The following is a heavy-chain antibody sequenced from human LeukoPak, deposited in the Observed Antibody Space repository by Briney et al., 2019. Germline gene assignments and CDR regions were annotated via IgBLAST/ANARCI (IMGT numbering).Heavy chain of an antibody. J-gene: IGHJ6*03. V-gene: IGHV4-39*07. CDR3: ARAVYDYVWGSYRYTGYYYMDV. CDR2: IYYSGNT. Sequence: SETLSLTCTVSGVSISSSNSYWGWIRQPPGKGLEWIGSIYYSGNTYYNASLKSQVSISIDTSKNQFSLKLSSVTAADTAVYYCARAVYDYVWGSYRYTGYYYMDVWGKGTTVTVSS. CDR1: GVSISSSNSY. D-gene: IGHD3-16*02.